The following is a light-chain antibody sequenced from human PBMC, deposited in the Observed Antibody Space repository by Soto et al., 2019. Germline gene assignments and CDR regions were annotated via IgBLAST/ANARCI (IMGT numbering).Light chain of an antibody. CDR2: GAS. Sequence: DIPMTQSASSMSAALGDRVTITSRASQGINKDVAWFQQLPGKAPKRLMYGASILHSGVPSRFRGSGSGTEFTLPISRLQPEDFETYYCLQYYVYPRTFAPGTKVDIK. J-gene: IGKJ1*01. CDR1: QGINKD. CDR3: LQYYVYPRT. V-gene: IGKV1-16*01.